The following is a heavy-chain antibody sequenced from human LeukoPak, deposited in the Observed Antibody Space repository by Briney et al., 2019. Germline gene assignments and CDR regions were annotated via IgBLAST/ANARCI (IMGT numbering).Heavy chain of an antibody. Sequence: GGSLRLSCAASGFTFSDAWMRWVRQAPGKGLEWVGRIKSKTDGGTTDYAAPVKGRFTISRDDSKNTLYLQMNSLKTEDTAVYYCTTRGGSFSIFDYWGQGNLVTVSS. J-gene: IGHJ4*02. CDR2: IKSKTDGGTT. CDR3: TTRGGSFSIFDY. CDR1: GFTFSDAW. V-gene: IGHV3-15*01. D-gene: IGHD1-26*01.